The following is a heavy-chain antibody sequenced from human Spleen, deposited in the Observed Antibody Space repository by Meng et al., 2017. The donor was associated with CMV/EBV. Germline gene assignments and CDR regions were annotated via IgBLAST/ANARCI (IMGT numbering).Heavy chain of an antibody. J-gene: IGHJ4*02. Sequence: GELEVAGPGLGEASPALSPTCTCFGWPIRSGDYYLSLDRQAPREGLEWIGEINHSGSTNYNPSLKSRVTISVDTSKNQFSLKLSSVTAADTAVYYCARVGDSYGYFFDYWGQGTLVTVSS. D-gene: IGHD5-18*01. CDR3: ARVGDSYGYFFDY. CDR2: INHSGST. CDR1: GWPIRSGDYY. V-gene: IGHV4-30-4*08.